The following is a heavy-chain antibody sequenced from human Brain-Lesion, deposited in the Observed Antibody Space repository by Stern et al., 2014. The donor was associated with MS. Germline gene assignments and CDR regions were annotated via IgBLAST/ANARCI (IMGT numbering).Heavy chain of an antibody. J-gene: IGHJ4*02. CDR3: ASGYRIFDY. CDR1: GGSISSGSDY. D-gene: IGHD5-18*01. CDR2: IPPRGGA. V-gene: IGHV4-61*02. Sequence: VQLVESGPGLVKPSQTLSLTCTVSGGSISSGSDYWSWIRQPVGKGLEWIGRIPPRGGAFSPPSLKSRVTISTDTSMNQFSLELNSATAADTAIYYCASGYRIFDYWGQGILVTVSS.